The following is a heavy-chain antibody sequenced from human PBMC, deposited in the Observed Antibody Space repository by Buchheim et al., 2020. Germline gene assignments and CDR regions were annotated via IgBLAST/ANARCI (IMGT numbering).Heavy chain of an antibody. CDR2: INHSGST. CDR3: ARGRGNQIYDSSGYYPLFGVYYFDY. CDR1: GGSFSGYY. J-gene: IGHJ4*02. D-gene: IGHD3-22*01. Sequence: QVQLQQWGAGLLKPSETLSLTCAVYGGSFSGYYWSWIRQPPGKGLEWIGEINHSGSTNYNPSLKSRVTISVDTSKNQFSLKLSSVTAADTAVYYCARGRGNQIYDSSGYYPLFGVYYFDYWGQGTL. V-gene: IGHV4-34*01.